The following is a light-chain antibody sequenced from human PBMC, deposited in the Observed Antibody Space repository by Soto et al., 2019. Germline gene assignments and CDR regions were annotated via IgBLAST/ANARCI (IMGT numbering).Light chain of an antibody. CDR2: GAS. CDR1: QSVNAN. CDR3: QQYNTWLWT. Sequence: EVVMTQSPATLSVSPGERATLSCRASQSVNANLAWYQQKPGQAPRLLIHGASNRATGIPARFSGSGFGTELILTISSLQSEIFAVYYCQQYNTWLWTFGQGTKVEI. V-gene: IGKV3-15*01. J-gene: IGKJ1*01.